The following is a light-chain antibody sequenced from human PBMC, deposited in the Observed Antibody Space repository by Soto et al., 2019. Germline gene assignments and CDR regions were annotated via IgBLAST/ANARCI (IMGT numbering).Light chain of an antibody. Sequence: QSVLTQPPSVSGAPGQRVTISCTGSSSNIGAGYDVHWYQQLPGPAPKHISYGNSNRPSGVPDRFSGYKSGTSASLAITGLQAEDEADYYCQSYDSRLSVVFGGGTKVTVL. V-gene: IGLV1-40*01. CDR3: QSYDSRLSVV. J-gene: IGLJ2*01. CDR2: GNS. CDR1: SSNIGAGYD.